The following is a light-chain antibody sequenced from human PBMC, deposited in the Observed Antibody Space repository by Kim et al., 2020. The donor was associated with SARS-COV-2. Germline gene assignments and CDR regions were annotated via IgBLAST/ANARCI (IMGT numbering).Light chain of an antibody. CDR1: SSDIGGHNY. Sequence: GQSPTTTCTGTSSDIGGHNYVSWYQQHPGKAPKLMIYDVNNRPSGVSSRFSGSKSGNTASLTISGLQAEDEADYYCSSYASSGTLVFGGGTQLTVL. J-gene: IGLJ2*01. V-gene: IGLV2-14*03. CDR2: DVN. CDR3: SSYASSGTLV.